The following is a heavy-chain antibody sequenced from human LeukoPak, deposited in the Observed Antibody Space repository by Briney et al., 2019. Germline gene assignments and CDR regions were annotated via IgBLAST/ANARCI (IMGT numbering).Heavy chain of an antibody. Sequence: SVKVSCKASGGTFSGYAISWVRQAPGQGLEWMGRIIPILGIANYAQKFQGRVTITADKSTSTAYMELSSLGSEDTAVYYCARLYYDFWSGYNPALFDYWGQGTLVTVSS. D-gene: IGHD3-3*01. V-gene: IGHV1-69*04. CDR2: IIPILGIA. J-gene: IGHJ4*02. CDR3: ARLYYDFWSGYNPALFDY. CDR1: GGTFSGYA.